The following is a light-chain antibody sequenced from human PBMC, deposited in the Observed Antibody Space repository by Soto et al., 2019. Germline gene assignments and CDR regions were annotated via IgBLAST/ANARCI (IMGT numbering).Light chain of an antibody. CDR1: QSISRS. CDR3: QQSYNTHPK. V-gene: IGKV1-39*01. J-gene: IGKJ4*01. CDR2: AAS. Sequence: DIQMTQSPSSLSASVGDRVSITCRAIQSISRSLNWYQQSPGKAPKLLVYAASTLQSGVPSRFRGSGSGTDFTRTIDSLQPEDCETYYCQQSYNTHPKFGGGTRVEIK.